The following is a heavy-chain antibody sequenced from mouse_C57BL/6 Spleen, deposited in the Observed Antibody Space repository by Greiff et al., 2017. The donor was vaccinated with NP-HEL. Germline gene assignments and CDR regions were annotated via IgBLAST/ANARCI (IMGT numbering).Heavy chain of an antibody. Sequence: VKLVESGAELARPGASVKLSCKASGYTFTSYGISWVKQRTGQGLEWIGEIYPRSGNTYYNEKFKGKATLTADKSSSTAYMELRSLTSEDSAVYFCARSGGIHYAMDYWGQGTSVTVSS. J-gene: IGHJ4*01. CDR1: GYTFTSYG. V-gene: IGHV1-81*01. D-gene: IGHD3-1*01. CDR2: IYPRSGNT. CDR3: ARSGGIHYAMDY.